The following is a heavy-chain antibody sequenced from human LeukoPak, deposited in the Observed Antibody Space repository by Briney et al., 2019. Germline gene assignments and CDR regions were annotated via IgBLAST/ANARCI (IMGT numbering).Heavy chain of an antibody. CDR2: ISSSSSYI. Sequence: PGGSLRLSCAASGFTFSSYSMNWVRQAPGKGLEWVSSISSSSSYIYYADSVKGRFTISRDNAKNSLYLQMNSLRAEDTAVYYCAREVYSSSNDYYYYYYMDVWGKGTTVTVSS. J-gene: IGHJ6*03. CDR3: AREVYSSSNDYYYYYYMDV. CDR1: GFTFSSYS. D-gene: IGHD6-6*01. V-gene: IGHV3-21*01.